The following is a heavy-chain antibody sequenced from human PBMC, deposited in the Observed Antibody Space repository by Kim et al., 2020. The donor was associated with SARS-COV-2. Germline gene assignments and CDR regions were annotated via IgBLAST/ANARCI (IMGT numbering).Heavy chain of an antibody. CDR3: ARLDSSSWYPTY. V-gene: IGHV5-10-1*01. Sequence: GASLKISCKGSGYSFTSYWISWVRQMPGKGLEWMGRIDPSDSYTNYSPSFQGHVTISADKSISTAYLQWSSLKASDTAMYYCARLDSSSWYPTYWGQGTLVTVSS. CDR1: GYSFTSYW. J-gene: IGHJ4*02. D-gene: IGHD6-13*01. CDR2: IDPSDSYT.